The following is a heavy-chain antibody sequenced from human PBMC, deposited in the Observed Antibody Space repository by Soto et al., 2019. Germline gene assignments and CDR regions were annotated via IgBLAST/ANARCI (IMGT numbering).Heavy chain of an antibody. CDR1: GGSISSGGYY. CDR2: IYYSGST. J-gene: IGHJ4*02. V-gene: IGHV4-31*03. Sequence: SSETLSLTCTVSGGSISSGGYYWSWIRQHPGKGLEWIGYIYYSGSTYYNPSLKSRVTISVDTSKNQFSLKLSSVTAADTAVYYCARLGIAAPDVGYWGQGTLVNVSS. CDR3: ARLGIAAPDVGY. D-gene: IGHD6-13*01.